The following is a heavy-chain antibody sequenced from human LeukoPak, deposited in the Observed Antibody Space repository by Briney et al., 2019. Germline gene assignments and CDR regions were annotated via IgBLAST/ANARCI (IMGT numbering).Heavy chain of an antibody. CDR3: LAQYYFDY. CDR2: IISKSDGGTT. J-gene: IGHJ4*02. Sequence: GGSLRLSCAASGFSLSYAYMSWVRQTPGKRLEWIGRIISKSDGGTTDYAAPVQGRFIISRDDSKGTLYLQLNSLRTDDTAVYYCLAQYYFDYWGRGTLVTVSS. V-gene: IGHV3-15*01. CDR1: GFSLSYAY. D-gene: IGHD4-11*01.